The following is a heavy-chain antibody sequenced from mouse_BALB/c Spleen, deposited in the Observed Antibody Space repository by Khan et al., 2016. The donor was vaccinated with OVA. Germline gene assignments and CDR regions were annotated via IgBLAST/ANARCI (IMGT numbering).Heavy chain of an antibody. Sequence: VQLKQSGGDLVKPGGSLKLSCAASGFTFSSYSMSWVRQTPDKRLEWVATISSDGDYTYFPDSVKGRFTISRDNAKNTLNLQMSSLKSEDTALYDCASHLTGSFAYWGQGTLVTVSA. CDR2: ISSDGDYT. V-gene: IGHV5-6*01. D-gene: IGHD4-1*01. CDR3: ASHLTGSFAY. CDR1: GFTFSSYS. J-gene: IGHJ3*01.